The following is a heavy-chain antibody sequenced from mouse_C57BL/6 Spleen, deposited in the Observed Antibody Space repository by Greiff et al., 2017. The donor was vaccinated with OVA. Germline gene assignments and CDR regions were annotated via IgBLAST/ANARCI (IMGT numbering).Heavy chain of an antibody. CDR2: IYPGDGDT. Sequence: QVQLQQSGPELVKPGASVKISCKASGYAFSSSWMNWVKQRPGKGLEWIGRIYPGDGDTNYNGKFKGKATLTADKSSSTAYMQLSSLTSEDSAVYFCARVEVIYLDYWGKDTTLTVSS. CDR1: GYAFSSSW. CDR3: ARVEVIYLDY. J-gene: IGHJ2*01. V-gene: IGHV1-82*01. D-gene: IGHD1-3*01.